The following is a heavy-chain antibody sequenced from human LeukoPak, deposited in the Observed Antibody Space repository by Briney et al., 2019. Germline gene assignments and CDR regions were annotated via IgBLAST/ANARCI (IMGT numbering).Heavy chain of an antibody. CDR3: ASPQYYYDSSGYSYYFDY. CDR1: GFTFSSYE. Sequence: GGSLRLSCAASGFTFSSYEMNWFRQAPGKGLEWVSYISSSGSTIYYADSVKGRFTISRDNAKNSLYLQMNSLRAEDTAVYYCASPQYYYDSSGYSYYFDYWGQGTLVTVSS. V-gene: IGHV3-48*03. J-gene: IGHJ4*02. CDR2: ISSSGSTI. D-gene: IGHD3-22*01.